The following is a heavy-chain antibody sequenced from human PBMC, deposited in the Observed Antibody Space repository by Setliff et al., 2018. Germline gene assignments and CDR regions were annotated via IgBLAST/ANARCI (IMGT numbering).Heavy chain of an antibody. V-gene: IGHV4-39*07. J-gene: IGHJ4*02. CDR3: ARLEPEALRGYSYGTFDY. Sequence: SETLSLTCTVSGGPINSDRYYWGWIRQPPGKGLEWIGSMYSSGSTNYNPSLKSRVTISVDTSKNQFSLKLSSVTAADTAVYYCARLEPEALRGYSYGTFDYWGQGTLVTVSS. CDR2: MYSSGST. D-gene: IGHD5-18*01. CDR1: GGPINSDRYY.